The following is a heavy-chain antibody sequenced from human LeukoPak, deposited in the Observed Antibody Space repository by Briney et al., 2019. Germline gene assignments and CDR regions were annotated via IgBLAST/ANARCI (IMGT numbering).Heavy chain of an antibody. D-gene: IGHD4-23*01. J-gene: IGHJ4*02. V-gene: IGHV3-7*01. CDR3: ARDLWMITVGRRVHYFDY. CDR1: GFTFSSYW. Sequence: PGGSLRLSCAASGFTFSSYWMSWVRQAPGKGLEWVANIKRDGSEKYYVDSVKGRFTISRDNAKNSLYLQMKSLRAEDTAVYYCARDLWMITVGRRVHYFDYWGQGTLVTVSS. CDR2: IKRDGSEK.